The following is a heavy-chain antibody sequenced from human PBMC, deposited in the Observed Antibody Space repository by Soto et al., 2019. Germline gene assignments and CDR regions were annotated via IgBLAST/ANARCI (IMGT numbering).Heavy chain of an antibody. D-gene: IGHD6-19*01. Sequence: QAQIVQSGVEVEKPGASVKISCKDSGYTFTNYITHWVRQAPGQRLEWMGWINAANGNTKYSQKFQGRVTITRDTSATTVYMDLNSLKSEDTAVYYCAKEPAVAGMLALDFWGQGTLVTVSS. CDR1: GYTFTNYI. CDR2: INAANGNT. V-gene: IGHV1-3*01. J-gene: IGHJ4*02. CDR3: AKEPAVAGMLALDF.